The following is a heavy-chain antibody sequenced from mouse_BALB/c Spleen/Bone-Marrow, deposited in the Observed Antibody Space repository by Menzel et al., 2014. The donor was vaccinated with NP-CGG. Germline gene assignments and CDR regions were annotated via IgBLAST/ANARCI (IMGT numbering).Heavy chain of an antibody. D-gene: IGHD2-1*01. CDR2: IWGDGNT. J-gene: IGHJ2*01. CDR1: GFSLTGFG. V-gene: IGHV2-6-7*01. CDR3: ARVGYGNYSYYFDY. Sequence: QVHVKQSGPGLVAPSQSLSITCTVSGFSLTGFGVNWVRQPPGKGLEWLGIIWGDGNTDYTSALKSRLTISKDNSKSQVFLKMTSLQTDDTARYYCARVGYGNYSYYFDYWGQGTTLTVSS.